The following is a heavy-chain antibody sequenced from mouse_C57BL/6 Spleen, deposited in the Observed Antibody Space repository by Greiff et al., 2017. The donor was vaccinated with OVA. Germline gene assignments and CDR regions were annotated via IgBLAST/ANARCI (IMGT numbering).Heavy chain of an antibody. CDR1: GYTFTDYY. CDR2: IYPGSGNT. D-gene: IGHD2-3*01. J-gene: IGHJ2*01. V-gene: IGHV1-76*01. CDR3: ARGRMGFDY. Sequence: VKLQESGAELVRPGASVKLSCKASGYTFTDYYINWVKQRPGQGLEWIARIYPGSGNTYYNEKFKGKATLTAEKSSSTAYMQLSSLTSEDSAVYFCARGRMGFDYWGQGTTLTVSS.